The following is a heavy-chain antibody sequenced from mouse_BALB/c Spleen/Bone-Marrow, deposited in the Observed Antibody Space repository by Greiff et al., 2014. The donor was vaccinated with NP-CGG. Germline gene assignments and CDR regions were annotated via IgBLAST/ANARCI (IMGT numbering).Heavy chain of an antibody. J-gene: IGHJ4*01. CDR2: IYPGNSDT. V-gene: IGHV1-5*01. CDR3: TRYYYGRYYAMDY. D-gene: IGHD1-1*01. Sequence: EVQLQQSGTVPARPGASVKMSCKASGYSFTSYWMHWVKQRPGQGLEWIGAIYPGNSDTSYNQKFKGKAKLTAVTSASTAYMELSSLTNEDSAVYYCTRYYYGRYYAMDYWGQGTSVTVSS. CDR1: GYSFTSYW.